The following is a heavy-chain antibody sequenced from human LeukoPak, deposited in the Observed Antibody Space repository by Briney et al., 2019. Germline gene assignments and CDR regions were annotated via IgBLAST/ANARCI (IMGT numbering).Heavy chain of an antibody. CDR1: GFIFTSSA. V-gene: IGHV1-58*01. CDR2: IVVGSGNT. CDR3: AATGEFLLPPAFDY. J-gene: IGHJ4*02. Sequence: GTSVKVSCKASGFIFTSSAVQWVRQARGQRFEWIGWIVVGSGNTNYAQKFQERVTITRDMSTSTAYMELSSLRSEDTAVYYCAATGEFLLPPAFDYWGQGTLVTVSS. D-gene: IGHD3-10*01.